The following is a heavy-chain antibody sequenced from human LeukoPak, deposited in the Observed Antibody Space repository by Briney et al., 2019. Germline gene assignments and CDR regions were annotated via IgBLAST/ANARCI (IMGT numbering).Heavy chain of an antibody. Sequence: PGGSLRLSCAASGFTFSSYAMSWVRQAPGKGLEWVSAISCSGGRTYYADSVKGRFTISTDNSKNTLYLQMNSLRAEDTAVYYCAKEWELLGLFDYWGQGTLVTVSS. CDR3: AKEWELLGLFDY. D-gene: IGHD1-26*01. CDR2: ISCSGGRT. V-gene: IGHV3-23*01. CDR1: GFTFSSYA. J-gene: IGHJ4*02.